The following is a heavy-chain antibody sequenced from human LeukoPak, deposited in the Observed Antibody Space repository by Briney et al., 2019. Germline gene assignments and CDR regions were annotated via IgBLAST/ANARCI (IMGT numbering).Heavy chain of an antibody. J-gene: IGHJ5*02. D-gene: IGHD1-26*01. CDR3: AKSRLGGYSGSSSWFDP. V-gene: IGHV3-30*02. CDR2: IRYDGSNK. CDR1: GFTFSSYG. Sequence: PGGSLRPSCAASGFTFSSYGMHWVRQAPGKGLEWVAFIRYDGSNKYYADSVKGRFTISRDNSKNTLYLQMNSLRAEDTAVYYCAKSRLGGYSGSSSWFDPWGQGTLVTVSS.